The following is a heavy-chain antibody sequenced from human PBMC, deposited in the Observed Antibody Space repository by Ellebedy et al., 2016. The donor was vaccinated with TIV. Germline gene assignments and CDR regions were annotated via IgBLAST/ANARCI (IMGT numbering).Heavy chain of an antibody. CDR1: GGTFNSHT. J-gene: IGHJ6*02. D-gene: IGHD1-14*01. CDR2: IIPIFDTA. Sequence: AAPVKVSCKASGGTFNSHTICWVRQAPGEGLEWMGGIIPIFDTANYAQKFRGRVTFTADKSTSTAYMDLSSLTSEDTAVYYCATCPLTKTYFYYGMDVWGQGTTVTVSS. V-gene: IGHV1-69*06. CDR3: ATCPLTKTYFYYGMDV.